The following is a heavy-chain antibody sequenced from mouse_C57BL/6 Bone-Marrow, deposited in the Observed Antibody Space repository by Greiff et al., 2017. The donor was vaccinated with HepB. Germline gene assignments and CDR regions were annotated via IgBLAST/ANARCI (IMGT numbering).Heavy chain of an antibody. V-gene: IGHV1-55*01. CDR1: GYTFTSYW. D-gene: IGHD2-5*01. Sequence: QVQLKQPGAELVKPGASVKMSCKASGYTFTSYWITWVKQRPGQGLEWIGDIYPGSGSTNYNEKFKSKATLTVDTSSSTAYMQLSSLTSEDSAVYYCARCSFYYSNSDYAMDYWGQGTSVTVSS. CDR2: IYPGSGST. J-gene: IGHJ4*01. CDR3: ARCSFYYSNSDYAMDY.